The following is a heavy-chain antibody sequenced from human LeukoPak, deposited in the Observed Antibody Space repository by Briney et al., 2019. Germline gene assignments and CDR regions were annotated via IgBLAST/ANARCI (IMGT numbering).Heavy chain of an antibody. D-gene: IGHD3-22*01. Sequence: PSETLSLTCTVSGGSISSFSWSWIRQPPGKGLEWVGYIHYSGSTNHNPSLKSRVTISVDRSKNQFSLKLSSVTAADTAVYYCARGGDYYDSSGYFNWFDPWGQGTLVTVSS. V-gene: IGHV4-59*12. CDR1: GGSISSFS. CDR3: ARGGDYYDSSGYFNWFDP. J-gene: IGHJ5*02. CDR2: IHYSGST.